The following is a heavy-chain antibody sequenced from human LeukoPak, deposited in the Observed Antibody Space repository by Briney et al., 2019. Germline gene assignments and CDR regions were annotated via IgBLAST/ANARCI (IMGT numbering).Heavy chain of an antibody. V-gene: IGHV3-33*01. CDR3: ARQSPLVHFDY. J-gene: IGHJ4*02. Sequence: GGSLRLSCAASGFTFSNYGIHWVRQAPGKGLEWVAVIWYDGSNKDYSDSVKGRFTISRDNSKNTMYLQMNSLRAEDTAVYHCARQSPLVHFDYWGQGTLVTVSS. CDR1: GFTFSNYG. CDR2: IWYDGSNK.